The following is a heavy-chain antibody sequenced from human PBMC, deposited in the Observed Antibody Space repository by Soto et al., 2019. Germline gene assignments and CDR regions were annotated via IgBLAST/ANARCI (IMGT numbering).Heavy chain of an antibody. Sequence: GGSLRLSCIGSGFTSGFIFSTYAMSWVRQAPGKGLEWVADISNSGAYTYYADSVKGRFTISRDNSNNILSLQMNSLRVEDTAIYYCTRRPDAFDIWGQGAMVTVSS. J-gene: IGHJ3*02. CDR3: TRRPDAFDI. D-gene: IGHD6-6*01. CDR2: ISNSGAYT. CDR1: GFTSGFIFSTYA. V-gene: IGHV3-23*01.